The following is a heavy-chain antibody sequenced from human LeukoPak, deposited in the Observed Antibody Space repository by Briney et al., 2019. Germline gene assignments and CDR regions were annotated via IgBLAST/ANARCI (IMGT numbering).Heavy chain of an antibody. V-gene: IGHV3-23*01. Sequence: PGGSLLLAFASSGFTFSSYASRWGRQTPGKGLGWVSAISGNGGRTYYAHSLKGRFPISRDNSRNTLYLQMNSLRADDTSVYYGAKDPRGYGDDLDYWGQGTLVTVSS. CDR1: GFTFSSYA. D-gene: IGHD4-17*01. CDR3: AKDPRGYGDDLDY. J-gene: IGHJ4*02. CDR2: ISGNGGRT.